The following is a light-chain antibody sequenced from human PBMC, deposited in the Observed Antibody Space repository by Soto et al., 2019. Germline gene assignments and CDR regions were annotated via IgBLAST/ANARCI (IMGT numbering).Light chain of an antibody. J-gene: IGLJ3*02. CDR1: ASGIGSYDL. Sequence: QSALPQPASVSGSPGQSITMSCTGTASGIGSYDLVSWYQQHPGKGPKLIIFEISQRPPVVSCRFSGSKSGTTACLTTAGLHAEDESQYYCLPFARSTWPLVFGGGTQLTVL. V-gene: IGLV2-23*02. CDR2: EIS. CDR3: LPFARSTWPLV.